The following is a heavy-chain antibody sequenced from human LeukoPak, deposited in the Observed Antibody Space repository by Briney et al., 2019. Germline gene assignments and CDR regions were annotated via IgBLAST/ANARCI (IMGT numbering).Heavy chain of an antibody. CDR2: ISLAGQT. Sequence: SETLSLTCGVSGGPISGTNWWSWVRQPPGQGLEWIGEISLAGQTNYNPSLNGRVTMSLDKSSNQLSLRLTSVTAAYTATDFCSRESGPFCPFGYWGQGTLVIVSS. V-gene: IGHV4/OR15-8*02. CDR1: GGPISGTNW. D-gene: IGHD1-26*01. J-gene: IGHJ4*02. CDR3: SRESGPFCPFGY.